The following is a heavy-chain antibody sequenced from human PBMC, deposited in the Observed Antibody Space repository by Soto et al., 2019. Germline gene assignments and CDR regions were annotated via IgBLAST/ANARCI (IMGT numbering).Heavy chain of an antibody. CDR1: GFTFSSYA. D-gene: IGHD3-10*01. CDR2: ISGSGGST. J-gene: IGHJ6*02. Sequence: PGGSLRLSCAASGFTFSSYAMSWVRQAPGKGLEWVSAISGSGGSTYYADSVKGRFTISRDNSKNTLYLQMNSLRAEDTAVYYCAKVMGYGLGSYGPAFYYYGMDVWGQGTTVTVSS. V-gene: IGHV3-23*01. CDR3: AKVMGYGLGSYGPAFYYYGMDV.